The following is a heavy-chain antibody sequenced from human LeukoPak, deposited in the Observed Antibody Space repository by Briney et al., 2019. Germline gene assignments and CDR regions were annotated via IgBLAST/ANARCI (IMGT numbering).Heavy chain of an antibody. V-gene: IGHV3-30*04. J-gene: IGHJ4*02. D-gene: IGHD5-12*01. Sequence: GGSLRLSFAASGFTFSTYAMHWVRPAPGKGLAWVAIISYDGSKKYYADSVRGRFTISRDNSKNTLYLQMNSLRLEDTALYYCAGGDPYRGYDYPGVWGQGTLVTVSS. CDR1: GFTFSTYA. CDR2: ISYDGSKK. CDR3: AGGDPYRGYDYPGV.